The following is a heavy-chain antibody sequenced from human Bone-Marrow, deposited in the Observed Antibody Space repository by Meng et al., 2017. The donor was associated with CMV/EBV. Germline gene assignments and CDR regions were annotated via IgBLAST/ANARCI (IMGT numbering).Heavy chain of an antibody. J-gene: IGHJ4*02. Sequence: ASVKVSCKASGYTFTGYYMHWVRQALGQGLEWMGWINPNSGGTNYAQKFQGRVTMTRDTSISTAYMELSSLRSDDTAVYYCAPEVADTHYFDYWGQGTLVTVSS. CDR2: INPNSGGT. V-gene: IGHV1-2*02. CDR1: GYTFTGYY. CDR3: APEVADTHYFDY. D-gene: IGHD3-16*01.